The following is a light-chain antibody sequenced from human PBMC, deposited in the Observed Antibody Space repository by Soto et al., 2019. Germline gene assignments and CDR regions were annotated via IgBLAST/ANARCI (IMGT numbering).Light chain of an antibody. Sequence: EIVLTQSPGTLSLSPGERATLSCRASQSVSSSYLAWYQQKPGQAPRLLIYGASSRATGIPDRFSGSGSGTDFTLTISRLEPEDVAVYYCQQRSNWLTFGGGTKVEIK. J-gene: IGKJ4*01. CDR3: QQRSNWLT. V-gene: IGKV3D-20*02. CDR1: QSVSSSY. CDR2: GAS.